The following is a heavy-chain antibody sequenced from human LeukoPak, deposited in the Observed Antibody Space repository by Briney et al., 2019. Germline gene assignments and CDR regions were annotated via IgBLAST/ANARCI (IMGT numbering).Heavy chain of an antibody. CDR1: GFTLSSYS. J-gene: IGHJ4*02. Sequence: PGGSLRLSCAASGFTLSSYSMNWVRQAPGKGLEWVSYISSSSSTIYYADSVKGRFTISRDNAKNSLYLQMDSLRAEDTAVYYCAKGVGPSAPNGRVFDFWGQGTLVTVSS. D-gene: IGHD2-2*01. V-gene: IGHV3-48*04. CDR2: ISSSSSTI. CDR3: AKGVGPSAPNGRVFDF.